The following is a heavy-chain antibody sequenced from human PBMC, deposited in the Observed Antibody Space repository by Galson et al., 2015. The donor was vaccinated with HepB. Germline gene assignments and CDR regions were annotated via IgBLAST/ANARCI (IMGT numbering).Heavy chain of an antibody. Sequence: SVKVSCKASGYTFTRYYMHWVRQAPGQGLEWMGIINPSGGSTSYAQKFQGRVTMTRDTSTSTVYMELSSLRSEDTAVYYCARDQTVTTIDYYYYYMDVWGKGTTVTVSS. J-gene: IGHJ6*03. D-gene: IGHD4-17*01. CDR2: INPSGGST. V-gene: IGHV1-46*01. CDR3: ARDQTVTTIDYYYYYMDV. CDR1: GYTFTRYY.